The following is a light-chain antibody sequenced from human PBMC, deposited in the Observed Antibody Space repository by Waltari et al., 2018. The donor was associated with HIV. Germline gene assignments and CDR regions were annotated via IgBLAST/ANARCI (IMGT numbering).Light chain of an antibody. CDR2: EVT. Sequence: QSALTQPASVSGSPGQSITFPCTGTSSVIGSYNLVSWYQQHPGKAPRLMIYEVTKRPSGVSYRLSGSKSGNTASLTISGLQAEDEADYYCCSFAGSTSWVFGGGTKLTVL. CDR1: SSVIGSYNL. V-gene: IGLV2-23*02. CDR3: CSFAGSTSWV. J-gene: IGLJ3*02.